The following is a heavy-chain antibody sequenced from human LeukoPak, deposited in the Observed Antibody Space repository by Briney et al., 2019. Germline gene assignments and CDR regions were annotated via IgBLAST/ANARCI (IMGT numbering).Heavy chain of an antibody. V-gene: IGHV1-18*01. CDR3: ARVIVATIWSDYYYYMDV. CDR2: ISDSNGNT. J-gene: IGHJ6*03. Sequence: ASVKVSCKASGYTFTSYGISWVRQAPGQGLEWMGWISDSNGNTNYAQNLQGRVTMTTDTSTSTAYMELRSLRSDDTAVYYCARVIVATIWSDYYYYMDVWGKGTTVTVSS. CDR1: GYTFTSYG. D-gene: IGHD5-12*01.